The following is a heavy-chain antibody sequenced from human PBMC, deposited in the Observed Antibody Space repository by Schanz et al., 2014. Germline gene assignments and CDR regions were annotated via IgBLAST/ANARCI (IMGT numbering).Heavy chain of an antibody. V-gene: IGHV1-46*04. J-gene: IGHJ2*01. CDR2: INPSGGTT. D-gene: IGHD6-6*01. CDR3: ARAGQDFEYSSLSPIWYFDL. Sequence: QVRLVQSGAEAREPGASVKVSCKASGYTFTSNALNWVRQAPGQGLEWMGIINPSGGTTKYAQKLQGRVTMTRDTSISTAYMELSRLRSDDTAVYYCARAGQDFEYSSLSPIWYFDLWGRGTLVTVSS. CDR1: GYTFTSNA.